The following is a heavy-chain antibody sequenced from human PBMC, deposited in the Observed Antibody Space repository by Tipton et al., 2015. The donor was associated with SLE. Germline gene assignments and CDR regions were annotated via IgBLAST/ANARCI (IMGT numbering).Heavy chain of an antibody. CDR3: AKGSIAVAGTGGYYFDY. D-gene: IGHD6-19*01. J-gene: IGHJ4*02. CDR2: ISWNSGSI. V-gene: IGHV3-9*01. CDR1: GFTFDDYA. Sequence: SLRLSCAASGFTFDDYAMYWVRQAPGKGLEWVSGISWNSGSIGYADSVKGRFTISRDNAKNSLYLQMNSLRAEDTALYYCAKGSIAVAGTGGYYFDYWGQGTLVTVSS.